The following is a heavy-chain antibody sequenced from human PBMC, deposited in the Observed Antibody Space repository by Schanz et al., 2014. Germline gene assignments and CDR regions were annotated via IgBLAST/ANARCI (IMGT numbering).Heavy chain of an antibody. D-gene: IGHD4-17*01. V-gene: IGHV3-74*02. CDR3: ARKMKLGVYGGKGHDSLDI. Sequence: VRLVESGGGVVQPGRSLRLSCATSGFTLSIYAMHWVRQDPGKGLVWVARINSVGSNTDYADSVTGRFTISRDNAKNTLYLQMNTLRAEDTAVYYCARKMKLGVYGGKGHDSLDIWGQGTMVTVSS. CDR2: INSVGSNT. CDR1: GFTLSIYA. J-gene: IGHJ3*02.